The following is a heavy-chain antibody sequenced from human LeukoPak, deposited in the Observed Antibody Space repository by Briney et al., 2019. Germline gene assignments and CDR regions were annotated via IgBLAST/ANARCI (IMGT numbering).Heavy chain of an antibody. CDR1: GFTFGDYA. J-gene: IGHJ4*02. CDR2: IRSKIYGGTT. D-gene: IGHD6-19*01. Sequence: GGSLILSCTASGFTFGDYAMSWFRQAPGKGLEGVGFIRSKIYGGTTEYAASVKGRFTISRDDSKSIAYLQMNSLKTEDTAVYYCTRDQYSSGWYDILFDYWGQGTLVTVSS. CDR3: TRDQYSSGWYDILFDY. V-gene: IGHV3-49*03.